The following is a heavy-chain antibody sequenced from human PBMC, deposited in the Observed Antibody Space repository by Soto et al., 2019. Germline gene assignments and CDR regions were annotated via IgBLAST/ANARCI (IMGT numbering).Heavy chain of an antibody. CDR1: GDSVSSNSAA. D-gene: IGHD3-22*01. Sequence: SQTLSLTCALSGDSVSSNSAAWNWIRQSPSRGLECLGRTYYRSKRYNDYAGSVKSRITINPDTSKNQFSLQLNSATPEDTAVYYCAGGYSYYFDYWGQGTLVTVSS. CDR2: TYYRSKRYN. V-gene: IGHV6-1*01. J-gene: IGHJ4*02. CDR3: AGGYSYYFDY.